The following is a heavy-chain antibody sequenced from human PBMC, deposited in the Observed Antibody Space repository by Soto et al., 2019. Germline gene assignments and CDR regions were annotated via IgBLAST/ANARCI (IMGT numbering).Heavy chain of an antibody. CDR2: ISSSSLYI. D-gene: IGHD3-3*01. J-gene: IGHJ6*02. V-gene: IGHV3-21*01. Sequence: EVQLVESGGGLVKPGGSLRVSCAASGFTFSNYTMNWVRQAPGKGLEWVSAISSSSLYIYYADSVKGRFTISRDNAKNSLYLQMSSRGAEDTAVYYCARANYDFWSGYSNYFGMDVWGQGSTVTVSS. CDR1: GFTFSNYT. CDR3: ARANYDFWSGYSNYFGMDV.